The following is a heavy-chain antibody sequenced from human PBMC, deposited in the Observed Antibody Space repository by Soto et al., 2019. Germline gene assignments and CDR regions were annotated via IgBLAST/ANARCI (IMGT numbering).Heavy chain of an antibody. Sequence: EVQLVESGGGLVQPGRSLRLSCAASGFTFDDYAMHWVRQAPGKGLEWVSGISGSGGSTYYADSVKGRFTISRDNSKNTLYLQMNSLRAEDTAVYYCAKGYYDPHAFDIWGQGTMVTVSS. D-gene: IGHD3-22*01. J-gene: IGHJ3*02. CDR2: ISGSGGST. V-gene: IGHV3-23*04. CDR3: AKGYYDPHAFDI. CDR1: GFTFDDYA.